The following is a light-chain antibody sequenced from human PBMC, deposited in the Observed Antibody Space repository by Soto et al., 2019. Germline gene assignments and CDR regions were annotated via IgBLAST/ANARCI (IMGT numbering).Light chain of an antibody. CDR1: SSDVGSYKL. Sequence: QSVLTQPASVSGSPGQSITISCTGTSSDVGSYKLVSWYQQHPGKAPKLMIYEGSKRPSWVSNRFSGSKSGNTASLTISGLQAEDEADYYCCSYAGSSTAVFGGGTQLTVL. CDR3: CSYAGSSTAV. V-gene: IGLV2-23*01. J-gene: IGLJ7*01. CDR2: EGS.